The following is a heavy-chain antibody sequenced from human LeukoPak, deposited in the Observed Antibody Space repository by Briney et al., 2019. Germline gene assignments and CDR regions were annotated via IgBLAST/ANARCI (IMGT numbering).Heavy chain of an antibody. J-gene: IGHJ4*02. CDR1: GFTFSHYA. D-gene: IGHD1-26*01. CDR2: IRHDGINK. V-gene: IGHV3-30*02. Sequence: GGSLRLSCAASGFTFSHYAMHWVRQAPGKGLEWVAFIRHDGINKFYADSLKGRFTVSRDNSQNTLYLQMNSLRPEDTAFYYCAKAEGAHQPFDSWGQGTLVTVSS. CDR3: AKAEGAHQPFDS.